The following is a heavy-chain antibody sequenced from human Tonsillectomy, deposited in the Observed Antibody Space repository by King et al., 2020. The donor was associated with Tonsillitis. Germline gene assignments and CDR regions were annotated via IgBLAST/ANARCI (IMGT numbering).Heavy chain of an antibody. D-gene: IGHD2-8*01. J-gene: IGHJ4*02. Sequence: QLVQSGAEVKKPGSSVKVSCKASGGTFSSYAISCVRQAPGQWLEWMGGIIPIFGTAHYAQKFQGRVTITADESTSTAYMELSSLRSEDTAVYYCAREMVYARWGDLDYWGQGTLVTVSS. CDR2: IIPIFGTA. V-gene: IGHV1-69*12. CDR3: AREMVYARWGDLDY. CDR1: GGTFSSYA.